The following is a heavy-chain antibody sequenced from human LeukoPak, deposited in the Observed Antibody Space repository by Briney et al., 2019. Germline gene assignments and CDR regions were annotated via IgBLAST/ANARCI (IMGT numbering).Heavy chain of an antibody. V-gene: IGHV1-18*01. Sequence: ASVKVSFKASGYTFSRYGISWVRQAPGQGLEWMGWISAHNGNTNYAQKFQGRVAMTTDTSTSTAYMELRSLRSDDTAVYYCARQSMTGNERGDDAFDIWGQGTMVTVSS. CDR2: ISAHNGNT. CDR1: GYTFSRYG. CDR3: ARQSMTGNERGDDAFDI. J-gene: IGHJ3*02. D-gene: IGHD3-9*01.